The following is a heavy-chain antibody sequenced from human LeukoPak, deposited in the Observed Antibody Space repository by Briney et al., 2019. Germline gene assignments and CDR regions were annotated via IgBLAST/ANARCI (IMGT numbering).Heavy chain of an antibody. J-gene: IGHJ4*02. CDR3: ERGVRDNYWDY. CDR1: GYTFTSYD. Sequence: ASVKVSCTASGYTFTSYDINWVRQATGQGLEWMGWMNPNSGNTGYAQKFQGRVTMTRNTSISTAYMELSSLRSEDTAVYYCERGVRDNYWDYWGQGTLVTVSS. D-gene: IGHD5-24*01. CDR2: MNPNSGNT. V-gene: IGHV1-8*01.